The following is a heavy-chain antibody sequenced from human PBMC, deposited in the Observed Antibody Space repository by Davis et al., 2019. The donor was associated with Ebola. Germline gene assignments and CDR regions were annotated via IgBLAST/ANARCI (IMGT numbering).Heavy chain of an antibody. J-gene: IGHJ6*02. V-gene: IGHV1-8*02. CDR2: VNPQIGNT. CDR1: EYTSSNYW. CDR3: TTSVAPPEDYYYYGLDV. D-gene: IGHD5/OR15-5a*01. Sequence: GESLKISCKGSEYTSSNYWIGWVRQATGQGLEWMGWVNPQIGNTGYAQKFRGRVTMTTNSTTRTAYLELSGLRSEDTAVYYCTTSVAPPEDYYYYGLDVWGQGTTVTVSS.